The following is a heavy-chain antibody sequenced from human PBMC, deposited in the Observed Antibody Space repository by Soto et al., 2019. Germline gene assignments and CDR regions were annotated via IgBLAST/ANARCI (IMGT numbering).Heavy chain of an antibody. CDR1: GFTFRNYG. CDR3: AKDRNFWSGNSDYYYFYGMDV. CDR2: ISYDGSNK. J-gene: IGHJ6*02. D-gene: IGHD3-3*01. V-gene: IGHV3-30*18. Sequence: QVQLVESGGGVVQPGRSLRLSCVASGFTFRNYGMHWVRQAPGKGLEWVAVISYDGSNKYYSDSVKGRLTIPRDKSKNXLXLXXNSLRAEDTAVYYCAKDRNFWSGNSDYYYFYGMDVWGQGTTVTVSS.